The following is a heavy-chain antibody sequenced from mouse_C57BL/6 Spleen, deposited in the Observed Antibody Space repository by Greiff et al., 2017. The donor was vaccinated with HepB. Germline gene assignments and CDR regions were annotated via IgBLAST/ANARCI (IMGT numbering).Heavy chain of an antibody. V-gene: IGHV1-55*01. D-gene: IGHD1-1*01. CDR2: IYPGSGST. CDR3: ARRVVATRYFDY. CDR1: GYTFTSYW. Sequence: LQQPGAELVKPGASVKMSCKASGYTFTSYWITWVKQRPGQGLEWIGDIYPGSGSTNYNEKFKSKATLTVDTSSSTAYMQLSSLTSEDSAVYYCARRVVATRYFDYWGQGTTLTVSS. J-gene: IGHJ2*01.